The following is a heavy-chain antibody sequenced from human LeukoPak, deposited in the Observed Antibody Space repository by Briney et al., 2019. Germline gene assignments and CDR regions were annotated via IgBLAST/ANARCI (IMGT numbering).Heavy chain of an antibody. CDR3: AKRGVVIRVILVGFHKEAYYFDS. CDR2: ISYSGGRT. D-gene: IGHD3-22*01. CDR1: GITLSNYG. Sequence: RGSLRLSCAVSGITLSNYGMSWVRQAPGKGLEWVAGISYSGGRTNYADSVKGRFTISRDNPKNTLYLQMNSLRAEDTAVYFCAKRGVVIRVILVGFHKEAYYFDSWGQGALVTVSS. V-gene: IGHV3-23*01. J-gene: IGHJ4*02.